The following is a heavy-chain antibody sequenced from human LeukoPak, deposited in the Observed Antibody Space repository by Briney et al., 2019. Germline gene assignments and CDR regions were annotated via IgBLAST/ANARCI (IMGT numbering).Heavy chain of an antibody. D-gene: IGHD2-2*01. J-gene: IGHJ4*02. CDR3: ARSIPAGNRR. V-gene: IGHV3-11*01. CDR2: ISSSGSTI. Sequence: GGALRISCAASGFTFSDYYMSWIRQAPGKGLEWVSYISSSGSTIDYADSVKGRFTISRDNAKNSLYLQMNSLRAEDTAVYYCARSIPAGNRRWGQGTLVTVSS. CDR1: GFTFSDYY.